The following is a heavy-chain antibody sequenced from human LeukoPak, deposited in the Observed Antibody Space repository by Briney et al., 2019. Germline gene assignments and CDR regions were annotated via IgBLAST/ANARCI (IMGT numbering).Heavy chain of an antibody. CDR2: ISWNSGSI. V-gene: IGHV3-9*01. Sequence: GRSLRLSCAASGFTFDDYAMHWVRQAPGKGLEWVSGISWNSGSIGYADSVKGRFTISRDNAKNSLYLQMNSLRAEDTALYYCAKDISGWYLEYFQHWGQGTLVTVSS. CDR3: AKDISGWYLEYFQH. J-gene: IGHJ1*01. D-gene: IGHD6-19*01. CDR1: GFTFDDYA.